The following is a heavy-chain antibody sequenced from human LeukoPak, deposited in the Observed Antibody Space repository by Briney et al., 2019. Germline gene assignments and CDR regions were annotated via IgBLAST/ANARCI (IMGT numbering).Heavy chain of an antibody. V-gene: IGHV3-23*01. J-gene: IGHJ4*02. CDR1: GFTFSSYG. CDR2: ISGSGGST. D-gene: IGHD1-26*01. CDR3: AKGGEWELPPLDY. Sequence: GGSLRLSCAASGFTFSSYGMSWVRQAPGKGLEWVSAISGSGGSTYYADSVKGRFTISRDDSKNTLYLQMSSLRAEDTAVYYCAKGGEWELPPLDYWGQGTLVTVSS.